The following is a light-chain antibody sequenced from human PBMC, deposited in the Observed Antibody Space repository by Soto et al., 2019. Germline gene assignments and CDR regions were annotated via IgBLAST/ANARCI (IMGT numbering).Light chain of an antibody. V-gene: IGKV3-15*01. Sequence: EIVMTQSPATLSVSPGERVTLSCRASQFISNSLAWYQQRTGQPPRLLIYGSSTRAAGISARFSGSGSGTEFTLTISSLQSEDFAVYYCQQSSNWPRTFGQGTKVDIK. J-gene: IGKJ1*01. CDR2: GSS. CDR3: QQSSNWPRT. CDR1: QFISNS.